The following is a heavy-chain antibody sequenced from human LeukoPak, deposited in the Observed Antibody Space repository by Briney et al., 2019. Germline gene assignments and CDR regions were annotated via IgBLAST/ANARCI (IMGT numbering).Heavy chain of an antibody. CDR2: ISSSGSTI. Sequence: PGGSLRLSCAASGFTFSSYSMNWVRQAPGKGLEWVSYISSSGSTIYYADSVKGRFTISRDNAKNSLYLQMNSLKTEDTAMYYCNSGGYCSSTSCYGNYWGQGTLVTVSS. CDR3: NSGGYCSSTSCYGNY. J-gene: IGHJ4*02. V-gene: IGHV3-48*04. D-gene: IGHD2-2*01. CDR1: GFTFSSYS.